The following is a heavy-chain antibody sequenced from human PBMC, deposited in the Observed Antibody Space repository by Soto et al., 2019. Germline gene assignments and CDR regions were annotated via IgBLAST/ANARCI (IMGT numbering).Heavy chain of an antibody. CDR2: IIPIFGTA. J-gene: IGHJ4*02. V-gene: IGHV1-69*06. CDR1: GGTFSSYA. CDR3: ASGAELELNFDY. D-gene: IGHD1-7*01. Sequence: SVKVSCKASGGTFSSYAISWVRQAPGQGLEWMGGIIPIFGTANYAQKFQGRVTITADKSTSTAYMELGSLRSEDTAVYYCASGAELELNFDYWGQGTLVTVSS.